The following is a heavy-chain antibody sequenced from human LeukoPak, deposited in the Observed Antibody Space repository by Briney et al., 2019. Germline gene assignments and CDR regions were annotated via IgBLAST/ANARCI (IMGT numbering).Heavy chain of an antibody. CDR2: IHHSGST. Sequence: SETLSLTCAVSGYSISSGYNWGWIRQPPGKGLEWIGSIHHSGSTYYNPSLKSRVTISVDTSKNQFSLKLSSVTAADTAVYYCARDLWLGYFDYWGQGTLVTVSS. J-gene: IGHJ4*02. CDR3: ARDLWLGYFDY. V-gene: IGHV4-38-2*02. CDR1: GYSISSGYN. D-gene: IGHD3-9*01.